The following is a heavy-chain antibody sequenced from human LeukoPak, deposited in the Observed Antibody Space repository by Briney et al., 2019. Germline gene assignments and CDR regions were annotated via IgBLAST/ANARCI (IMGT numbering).Heavy chain of an antibody. Sequence: GGSLRLSCAASGFTFSSYSMNWVRQAPGKGLEWVSSISSSSSYIYYADSVKGRFTISRDNAKNSLYLQMNSLRAEDTAVYYCARDVYDSSGRRAFDIWGQGTMVTVSS. D-gene: IGHD3-22*01. CDR3: ARDVYDSSGRRAFDI. V-gene: IGHV3-21*01. J-gene: IGHJ3*02. CDR1: GFTFSSYS. CDR2: ISSSSSYI.